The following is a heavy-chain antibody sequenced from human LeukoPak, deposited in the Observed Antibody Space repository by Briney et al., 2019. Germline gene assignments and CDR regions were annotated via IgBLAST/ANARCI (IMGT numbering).Heavy chain of an antibody. J-gene: IGHJ4*02. CDR2: ISDTGATT. CDR1: GFTFSSYA. V-gene: IGHV3-23*01. Sequence: GGSLRLSCAGSGFTFSSYAMSWVRQAPGQGQEWVSAISDTGATTYDADSLKGRFTISRDNSRSTLYLQMNSLRAEDTALYYCAKDTSIGRYCTNGVCSPFDYWGQGTLVTVSS. CDR3: AKDTSIGRYCTNGVCSPFDY. D-gene: IGHD2-8*01.